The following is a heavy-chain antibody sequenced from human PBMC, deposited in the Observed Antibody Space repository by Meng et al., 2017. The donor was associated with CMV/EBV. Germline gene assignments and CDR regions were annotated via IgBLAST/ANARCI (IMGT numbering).Heavy chain of an antibody. D-gene: IGHD3-3*01. CDR2: INHSGST. CDR3: ARASYYDFWSGRAVRFDP. Sequence: SETLSLTCAVYGGSFIGYYWSWIRQPPGKGLEWIGEINHSGSTNYNPSLKSRVTISVDTSKNQFSLKLSSVTAADTAVYYCARASYYDFWSGRAVRFDPWGQGTLVTVSS. V-gene: IGHV4-34*01. J-gene: IGHJ5*02. CDR1: GGSFIGYY.